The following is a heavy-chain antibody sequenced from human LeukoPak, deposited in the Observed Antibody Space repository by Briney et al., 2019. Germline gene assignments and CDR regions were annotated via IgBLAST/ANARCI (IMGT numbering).Heavy chain of an antibody. Sequence: PGGSLRLSCAASGFTFSDFYMHWLRQAPGKGLEWVSYMSGTGKTISDADSLKGRFTISRDNTKNLLFLQVNTLRVEDTATYYCARGGGDYTSRYYMGVWGKGTTVTVSS. CDR3: ARGGGDYTSRYYMGV. CDR2: MSGTGKTI. D-gene: IGHD3-3*01. J-gene: IGHJ6*03. CDR1: GFTFSDFY. V-gene: IGHV3-11*04.